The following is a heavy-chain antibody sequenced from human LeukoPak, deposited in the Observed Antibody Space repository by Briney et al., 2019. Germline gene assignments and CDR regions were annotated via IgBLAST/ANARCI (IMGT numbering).Heavy chain of an antibody. CDR1: GFTFSSYG. V-gene: IGHV3-30*02. D-gene: IGHD2-2*01. CDR2: IRYDGSNK. J-gene: IGHJ4*02. CDR3: AKDRGLGYCSSTSCSRSGYYFDY. Sequence: GGSLRLSCAASGFTFSSYGMHWVRQAPGKGLEWVAFIRYDGSNKYYADSVKGRFTISRDNSKNTLYLQMNSLRAEDTAVYYCAKDRGLGYCSSTSCSRSGYYFDYWGQGTLVTVSS.